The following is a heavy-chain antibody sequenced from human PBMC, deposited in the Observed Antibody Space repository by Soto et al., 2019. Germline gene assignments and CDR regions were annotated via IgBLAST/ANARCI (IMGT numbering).Heavy chain of an antibody. D-gene: IGHD4-17*01. J-gene: IGHJ4*02. CDR2: IYHSGST. CDR3: ARNLYDYGDYGYFDY. V-gene: IGHV4-30-2*01. Sequence: QLQLQESGSGLVKPSQTLSLTCAVSGGSISSGGYSWSWIRQPPGKGLEWIGYIYHSGSTYYNPSLESRVTISVDRSKNQFSLKLSSVTAADTAVYYCARNLYDYGDYGYFDYWGQGTLVTVSS. CDR1: GGSISSGGYS.